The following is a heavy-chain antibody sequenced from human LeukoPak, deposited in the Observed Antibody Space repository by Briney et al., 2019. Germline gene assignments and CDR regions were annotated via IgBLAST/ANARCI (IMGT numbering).Heavy chain of an antibody. CDR2: IYYSGST. CDR3: ARAHGDYPPYFDY. Sequence: SETLSLTCTVSGGSISSYYWSWIRQPPGKGLEWIGYIYYSGSTNYNPSLKSRVTISVDTSKNQFSLKLSSVTAADTAVYYCARAHGDYPPYFDYWGQGTLVTVSS. CDR1: GGSISSYY. V-gene: IGHV4-59*01. J-gene: IGHJ4*02. D-gene: IGHD4-17*01.